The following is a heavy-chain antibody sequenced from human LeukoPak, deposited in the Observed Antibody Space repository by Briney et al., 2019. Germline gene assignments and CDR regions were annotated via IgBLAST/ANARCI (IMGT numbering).Heavy chain of an antibody. Sequence: GGSLRLSCAASGFTFSGSAMHWVRQASGKGLEWVGRIRSKPKNYATAYAASVKGRSAISRDDSTTMAYLEMNSLKTEDTALYYCAAGDDSGGHLYLWGQGTMVTVSS. CDR2: IRSKPKNYAT. J-gene: IGHJ3*01. CDR1: GFTFSGSA. D-gene: IGHD3-22*01. V-gene: IGHV3-73*01. CDR3: AAGDDSGGHLYL.